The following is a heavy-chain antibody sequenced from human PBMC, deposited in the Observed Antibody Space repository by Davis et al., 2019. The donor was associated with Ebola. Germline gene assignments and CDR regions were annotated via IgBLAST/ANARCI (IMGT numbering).Heavy chain of an antibody. J-gene: IGHJ4*02. CDR2: ISSSRSTI. D-gene: IGHD1-26*01. CDR1: GFTFSSYS. V-gene: IGHV3-48*01. Sequence: GGSLRLSCAASGFTFSSYSMNWVRQAPGKGLEWVSYISSSRSTIYYADSVKGRFTISRDNAKNSLYLQMNSLRAEDTAVYYCARFYSGNYFDYWGQGTLVTVSS. CDR3: ARFYSGNYFDY.